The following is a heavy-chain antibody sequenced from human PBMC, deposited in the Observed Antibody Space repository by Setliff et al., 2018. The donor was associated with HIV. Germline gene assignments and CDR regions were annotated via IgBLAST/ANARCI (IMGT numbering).Heavy chain of an antibody. V-gene: IGHV3-23*01. CDR2: ISDSGDNT. CDR1: GFPFSTYA. D-gene: IGHD6-6*01. Sequence: GGSLRLSCAASGFPFSTYAMNWVRQAPGKGLEWVSAISDSGDNTYYADSVKGRFTISRDNSRDTLYLQMNSLRVEDTAVYYCVRQVSYYHFYMDVWGKGTTVTVSS. CDR3: VRQVSYYHFYMDV. J-gene: IGHJ6*03.